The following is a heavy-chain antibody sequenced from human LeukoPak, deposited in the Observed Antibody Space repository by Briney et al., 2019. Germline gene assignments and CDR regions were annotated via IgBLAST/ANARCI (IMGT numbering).Heavy chain of an antibody. J-gene: IGHJ4*02. D-gene: IGHD6-19*01. CDR1: GFTFSSYA. V-gene: IGHV3-23*01. CDR2: ISSSGAST. Sequence: TGGCLRLSCAASGFTFSSYAMSWVRRAPGKGLEWVSTISSSGASTWYADSVKGRFTISRDNSKNTLYLQMNSLRAEDTAVYYCAKVPNSGWIFDYWGQGTLVTVSS. CDR3: AKVPNSGWIFDY.